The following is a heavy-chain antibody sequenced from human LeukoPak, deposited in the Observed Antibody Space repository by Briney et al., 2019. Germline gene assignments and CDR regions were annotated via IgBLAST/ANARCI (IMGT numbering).Heavy chain of an antibody. CDR2: IYYSGST. Sequence: PSETLSLTCTVSGGSISSSSYYWGWIRQTPGKGLEWIGYIYYSGSTKYNPSLKSRVTISVDTSKNQFSLKLSSVTAADTAVYSCARGDSSGWFGSYYFDFWGQGTLVTVSS. D-gene: IGHD6-19*01. J-gene: IGHJ4*02. CDR1: GGSISSSSYY. CDR3: ARGDSSGWFGSYYFDF. V-gene: IGHV4-61*05.